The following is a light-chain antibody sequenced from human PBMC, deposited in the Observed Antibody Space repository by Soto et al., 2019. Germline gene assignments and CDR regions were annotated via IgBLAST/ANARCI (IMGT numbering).Light chain of an antibody. CDR1: QNISNY. Sequence: DIQMTQSPSSLSASVGDSVTITCRASQNISNYSHWYQQRPGKTPKVLIFAAFISQSGARSRFSGSGSGTDFTLTISSLQLEDFATYYCQQSYSTPYTFGPGTKVDIK. V-gene: IGKV1-39*01. CDR2: AAF. J-gene: IGKJ3*01. CDR3: QQSYSTPYT.